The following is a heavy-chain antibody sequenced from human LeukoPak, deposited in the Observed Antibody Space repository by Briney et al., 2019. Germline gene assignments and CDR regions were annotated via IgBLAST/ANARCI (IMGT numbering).Heavy chain of an antibody. Sequence: GASVKVSCKASGYTFTSYDINWVRQATGQGLEWMGWMNPNSGNTGYAQKFQGRVTMTRNTSISTAYMELSSLRSEDTAAYYCARGLTAARRYYFDYWGQGTLVTVSS. V-gene: IGHV1-8*01. D-gene: IGHD6-6*01. CDR2: MNPNSGNT. CDR3: ARGLTAARRYYFDY. J-gene: IGHJ4*02. CDR1: GYTFTSYD.